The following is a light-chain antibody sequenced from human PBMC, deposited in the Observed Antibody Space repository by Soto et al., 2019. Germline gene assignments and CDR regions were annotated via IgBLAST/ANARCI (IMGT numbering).Light chain of an antibody. Sequence: QSALTQPASVSGSSGQSFTISCTGTSSDVGSYNLVSWHQHHPGKAPKLIIYEGDKRPSGVSNRFSGSKSGNTASLTISGLQAEDEADYYCCSYALGSTLVFGGGTKLTVL. CDR2: EGD. V-gene: IGLV2-23*01. CDR3: CSYALGSTLV. J-gene: IGLJ2*01. CDR1: SSDVGSYNL.